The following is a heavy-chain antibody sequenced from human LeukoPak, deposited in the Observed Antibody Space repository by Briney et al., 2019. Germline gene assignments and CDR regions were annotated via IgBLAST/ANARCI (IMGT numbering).Heavy chain of an antibody. CDR3: ARGGGYYYMDV. Sequence: SDTLSLTCAVYIGSFRLYYWIWIRQPPANALEGIGEINHSGSTNYNPSLKSRVTISVDTSKNQFSLKLSSVTAADTAVYFCARGGGYYYMDVWDKGTTVTVSS. V-gene: IGHV4-34*01. CDR2: INHSGST. CDR1: IGSFRLYY. D-gene: IGHD4-23*01. J-gene: IGHJ6*03.